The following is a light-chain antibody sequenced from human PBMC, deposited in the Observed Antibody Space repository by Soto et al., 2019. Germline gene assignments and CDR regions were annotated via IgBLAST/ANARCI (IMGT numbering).Light chain of an antibody. CDR2: FAS. V-gene: IGKV1D-16*01. J-gene: IGKJ5*01. CDR3: QQFRSFPIT. CDR1: QDIGSH. Sequence: IQMPPSPSSLSASVGDRVTITCRASQDIGSHLAWYQQKPEKAPKSLIYFASTLQSGVPSRFSASGSGTDFTLTISSLQPEDFATYYCQQFRSFPITFGQGTRLEIK.